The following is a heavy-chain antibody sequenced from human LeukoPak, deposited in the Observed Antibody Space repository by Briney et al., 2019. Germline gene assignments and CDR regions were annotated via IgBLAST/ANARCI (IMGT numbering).Heavy chain of an antibody. CDR3: ARGGRWELRRFDY. CDR1: GGSFSDYY. V-gene: IGHV4-34*01. J-gene: IGHJ4*02. Sequence: SETLSLTCAVYGGSFSDYYWSWIRQPPGKGLEWIGEINHSGSTNYNPSLKSRVTVSVDTSKNQFSLKLSSVTAADTAVYYCARGGRWELRRFDYWGQGTLVTVSS. D-gene: IGHD1-26*01. CDR2: INHSGST.